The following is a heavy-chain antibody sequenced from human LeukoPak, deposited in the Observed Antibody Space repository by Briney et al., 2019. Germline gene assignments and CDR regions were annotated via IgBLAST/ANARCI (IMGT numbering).Heavy chain of an antibody. CDR1: GGSISSYY. CDR3: ARVPSVIDAFDI. CDR2: IYYSGST. D-gene: IGHD2-21*01. V-gene: IGHV4-59*01. J-gene: IGHJ3*02. Sequence: SETLSLTCTVSGGSISSYYWSWIRQPPGKGLEWIGYIYYSGSTSYNPSLKSRVTISVGTSKNQFSLKLSSVTAADTAVYYCARVPSVIDAFDIWGQGTMVTVSS.